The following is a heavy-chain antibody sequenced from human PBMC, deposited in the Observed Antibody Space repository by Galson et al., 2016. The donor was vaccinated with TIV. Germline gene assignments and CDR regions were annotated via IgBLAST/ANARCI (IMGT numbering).Heavy chain of an antibody. J-gene: IGHJ5*02. CDR1: GYTFTSYH. V-gene: IGHV1-8*02. D-gene: IGHD2-2*01. CDR3: ARSWSVVAPNWVDP. Sequence: SVKVSCKASGYTFTSYHINWVRQATGQGLEWMGWINPDSGNTGYVQKFQDRVTMTRNISASTVYMELSSLRSEDTAVYYCARSWSVVAPNWVDPWGQGTLVTVSS. CDR2: INPDSGNT.